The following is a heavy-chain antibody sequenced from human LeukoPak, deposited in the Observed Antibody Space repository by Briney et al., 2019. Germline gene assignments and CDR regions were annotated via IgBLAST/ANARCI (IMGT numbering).Heavy chain of an antibody. V-gene: IGHV3-48*03. Sequence: GGSLRLSCAASGFTFSSYEMNWVRQAPGKGLEWVSYISSSDSTIYYADSVKGRFTISRDNAKNSLYLQMNSLRAEDTAVYYCARDLGWRAVAGTLNGGGDYWGQGTLVTVSS. CDR1: GFTFSSYE. J-gene: IGHJ4*02. D-gene: IGHD6-19*01. CDR3: ARDLGWRAVAGTLNGGGDY. CDR2: ISSSDSTI.